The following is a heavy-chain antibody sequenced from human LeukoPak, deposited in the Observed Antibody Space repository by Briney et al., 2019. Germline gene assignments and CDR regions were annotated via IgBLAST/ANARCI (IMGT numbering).Heavy chain of an antibody. CDR2: ISSTGSE. V-gene: IGHV3-23*01. CDR1: GFTFSTCA. CDR3: AKGGHSSGWSGIDYFDF. J-gene: IGHJ4*02. D-gene: IGHD6-19*01. Sequence: GGSLRLSCAASGFTFSTCAMSWVRQAPGKGLEWVSSISSTGSEYHADSVQGRFTISRDNSKNTLFLRMISLRAEDSAVYYCAKGGHSSGWSGIDYFDFWGQGTLVTVSS.